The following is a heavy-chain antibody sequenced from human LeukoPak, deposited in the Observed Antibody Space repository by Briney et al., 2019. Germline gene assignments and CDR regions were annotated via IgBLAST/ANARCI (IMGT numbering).Heavy chain of an antibody. D-gene: IGHD6-19*01. Sequence: QSGGTLRLSCAASGFTVSSNYMNWVRQAPGKGLEWVSVIYTGGSAYYADSVKGRFTISRDNSKNMLYLQMNSLRAEDTAVYYCARAHSSSDYFDYWGQGILVIVSS. CDR1: GFTVSSNY. CDR2: IYTGGSA. CDR3: ARAHSSSDYFDY. V-gene: IGHV3-53*01. J-gene: IGHJ4*02.